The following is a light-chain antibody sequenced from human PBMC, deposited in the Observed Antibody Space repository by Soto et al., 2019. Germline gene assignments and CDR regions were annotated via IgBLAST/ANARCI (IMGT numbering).Light chain of an antibody. Sequence: QSALTQPASVSGSPGQSITISCTGTSSDVGAYAFVSWYQHSPGKAPKLVTFDVTHRPPGISDRFSGSKSANTASLTISGLQAADEAFYYCSSYTTRSTLVFGGGTQLTVL. CDR2: DVT. CDR3: SSYTTRSTLV. J-gene: IGLJ7*01. V-gene: IGLV2-14*01. CDR1: SSDVGAYAF.